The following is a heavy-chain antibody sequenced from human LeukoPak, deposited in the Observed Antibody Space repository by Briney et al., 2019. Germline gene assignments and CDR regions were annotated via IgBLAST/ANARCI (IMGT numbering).Heavy chain of an antibody. CDR1: GGSISSYY. Sequence: SETLSLTCTVSGGSISSYYWSWIRQPPGKGLEWIGFIYYSGSTNYSPSLKSRVTMSVDTSKNQFSLKLTSVTAADTAVYYCARHGNGAFDIWGQGTMVTVSS. CDR2: IYYSGST. J-gene: IGHJ3*02. V-gene: IGHV4-59*08. CDR3: ARHGNGAFDI. D-gene: IGHD1-1*01.